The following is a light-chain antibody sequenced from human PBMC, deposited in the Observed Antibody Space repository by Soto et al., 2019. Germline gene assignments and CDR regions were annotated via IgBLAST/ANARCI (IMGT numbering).Light chain of an antibody. CDR3: QQYYSYLEALT. CDR2: AAS. Sequence: AIRMTQSPSSLSASTGDRVTITCRASQGISSYFAWYQQKPGKAPKLLIYAASTLQSGVPSRFSGSGSGTDFTLTISCLQSEDFATYYCQQYYSYLEALTFGGGTKVEIK. CDR1: QGISSY. J-gene: IGKJ4*01. V-gene: IGKV1-8*01.